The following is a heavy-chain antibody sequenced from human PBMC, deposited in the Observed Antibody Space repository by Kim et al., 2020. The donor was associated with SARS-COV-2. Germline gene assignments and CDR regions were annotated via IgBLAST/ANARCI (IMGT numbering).Heavy chain of an antibody. Sequence: GGSLRLSCAASGFTFSTYAMHWVRQAPGKGLEWVSVIAYAGTNNYYEASVKGRFTISRDNSKNTRYLQMNILRAEDTAVYYCAKDRGFCSRIACKKMDNWGQGTLVTVSS. CDR1: GFTFSTYA. D-gene: IGHD2-2*01. J-gene: IGHJ4*02. CDR3: AKDRGFCSRIACKKMDN. V-gene: IGHV3-30*18. CDR2: IAYAGTNN.